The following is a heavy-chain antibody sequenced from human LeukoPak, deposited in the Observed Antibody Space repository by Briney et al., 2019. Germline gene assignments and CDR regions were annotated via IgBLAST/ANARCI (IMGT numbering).Heavy chain of an antibody. CDR3: ATNTMVRGVLNY. CDR2: ISSNGGST. D-gene: IGHD3-10*01. Sequence: GGSLRLSCAASGFTLSSYAMHWVRQAPGKGLEYVSAISSNGGSTYYANSVKGRFTISRDNSKNTLYLQMGSLRAEDMAVYYCATNTMVRGVLNYWGQGTLVTVSS. CDR1: GFTLSSYA. J-gene: IGHJ4*02. V-gene: IGHV3-64*01.